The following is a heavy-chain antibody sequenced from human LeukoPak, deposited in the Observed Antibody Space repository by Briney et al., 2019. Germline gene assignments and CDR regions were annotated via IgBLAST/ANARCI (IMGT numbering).Heavy chain of an antibody. Sequence: SETLSLTCTVSGGSISSYYWSWIRQPPGKGLEWIGYIYYSGSTNYNPSLKSRVTISVDTSKNQFSLKLSSVTAADTAVYYCARMGDGYNCDYWGQGTLVTVSS. V-gene: IGHV4-59*01. CDR2: IYYSGST. CDR1: GGSISSYY. CDR3: ARMGDGYNCDY. D-gene: IGHD5-24*01. J-gene: IGHJ4*02.